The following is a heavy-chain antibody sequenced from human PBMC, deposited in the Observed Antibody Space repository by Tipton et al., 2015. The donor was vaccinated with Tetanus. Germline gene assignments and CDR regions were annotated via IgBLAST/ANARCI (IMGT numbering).Heavy chain of an antibody. CDR2: IHHTGST. V-gene: IGHV4-31*03. Sequence: TLSLTCTVSGDSISSGGPYWSWIRQFPGKGLEWMGYIHHTGSTYYNPSLKTRITLSVDTSKNQFSLKLTSVTAGDTAVYYCARGGGTVGSIPLYSWLDPWGQGTLVTVSS. J-gene: IGHJ5*02. CDR3: ARGGGTVGSIPLYSWLDP. CDR1: GDSISSGGPY. D-gene: IGHD1-26*01.